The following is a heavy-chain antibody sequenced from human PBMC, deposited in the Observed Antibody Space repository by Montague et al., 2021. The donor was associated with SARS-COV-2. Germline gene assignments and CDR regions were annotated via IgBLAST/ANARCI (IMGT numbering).Heavy chain of an antibody. V-gene: IGHV3-30-3*01. J-gene: IGHJ4*02. CDR1: GFTFNNYA. CDR2: ISYDGSKK. CDR3: AREYDILTGYYFDY. D-gene: IGHD3-9*01. Sequence: SLRLSCAGSGFTFNNYAIHCVRQAPGKGLEWVAVISYDGSKKDYADSVKGRFTISRNNSKNTLYLQMNSLRAEDTAVYYCAREYDILTGYYFDYWGQGTLVTVSS.